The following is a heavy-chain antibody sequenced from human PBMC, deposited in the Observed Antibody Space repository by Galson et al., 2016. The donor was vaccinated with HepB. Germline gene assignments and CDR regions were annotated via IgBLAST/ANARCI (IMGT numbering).Heavy chain of an antibody. D-gene: IGHD4-17*01. CDR1: GYTFTGYY. V-gene: IGHV1-2*02. CDR2: INPNSGGT. CDR3: ARDYGDNSFYGMDV. Sequence: SVKVSCKASGYTFTGYYMHWVRQAPGQGLEWMGWINPNSGGTNYAQKFQGRVSMTRDTSFSTAYMELSRLRSDDTAVYYCARDYGDNSFYGMDVWGQGTTVTVSS. J-gene: IGHJ6*02.